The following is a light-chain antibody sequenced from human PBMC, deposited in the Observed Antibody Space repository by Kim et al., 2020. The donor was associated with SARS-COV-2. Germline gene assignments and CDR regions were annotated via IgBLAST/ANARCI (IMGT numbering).Light chain of an antibody. CDR2: GAS. Sequence: ASVGDSVTITGRPSQSVSKYFNWYQQKPGKAPNLLIYGASTLQSGVPSRFSASGSGTDFTLTISSLQPEDSATYFCQQSYSIPWTFGQGTKVDIK. CDR1: QSVSKY. J-gene: IGKJ1*01. V-gene: IGKV1-39*01. CDR3: QQSYSIPWT.